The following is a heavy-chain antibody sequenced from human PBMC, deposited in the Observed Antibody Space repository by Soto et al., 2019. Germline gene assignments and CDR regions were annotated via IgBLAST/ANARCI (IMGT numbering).Heavy chain of an antibody. CDR2: IYYSGST. Sequence: SISSYYWSWIRQPPGKGLEWIGYIYYSGSTNYNPSLKSRVTISVDTSKNQFSLKLSSVTAADTAVYYCARLVWSYGTWFDPWGQGTLVTVSS. J-gene: IGHJ5*02. V-gene: IGHV4-59*08. D-gene: IGHD5-18*01. CDR3: ARLVWSYGTWFDP. CDR1: SISSYY.